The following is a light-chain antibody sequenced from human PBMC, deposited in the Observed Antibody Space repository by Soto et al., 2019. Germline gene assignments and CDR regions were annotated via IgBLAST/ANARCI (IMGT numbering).Light chain of an antibody. V-gene: IGKV3-15*01. CDR2: DAS. J-gene: IGKJ1*01. CDR1: HSVGTK. CDR3: HQYSKWPQT. Sequence: EIVITQSPAPLSVSPGETATLSCRASHSVGTKLAWYQQRPGQAPRLLISDASTRATSISARFSGSGSVTQFTLTISSLQSEDIALYYCHQYSKWPQTFGQGTKVEMK.